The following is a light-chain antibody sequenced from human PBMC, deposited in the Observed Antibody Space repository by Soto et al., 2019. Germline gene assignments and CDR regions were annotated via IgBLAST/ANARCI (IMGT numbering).Light chain of an antibody. V-gene: IGLV2-14*01. CDR2: EVT. CDR3: SSYTSRSTLGV. J-gene: IGLJ1*01. Sequence: QSALTQPASVYVSPGQSITISCTGTSSDVGGYNYVSWYQQHPDKAPKLIIYEVTNRPSGVSNRFSGSKSGNTASLTISGLQAEDDADYYCSSYTSRSTLGVFGTGTKVTVL. CDR1: SSDVGGYNY.